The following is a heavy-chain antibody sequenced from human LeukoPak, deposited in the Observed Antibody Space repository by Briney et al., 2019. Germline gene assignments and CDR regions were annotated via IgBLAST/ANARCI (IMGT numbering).Heavy chain of an antibody. V-gene: IGHV3-21*01. CDR2: ISSSSSYI. J-gene: IGHJ6*02. CDR3: ARDNYGSGSYYIPYYYYGMDV. D-gene: IGHD3-10*01. CDR1: GFTFSSYS. Sequence: GGSLRLSCAASGFTFSSYSMNWVRQAPGKGLEWVSSISSSSSYIYYADSVKGRFTISRDNAKNSLYLQMNSLRAEDTAVYYCARDNYGSGSYYIPYYYYGMDVWGQGTTVTVSS.